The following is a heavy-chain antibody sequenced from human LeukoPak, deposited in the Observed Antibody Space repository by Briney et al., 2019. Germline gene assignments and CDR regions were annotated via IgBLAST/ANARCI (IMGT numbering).Heavy chain of an antibody. D-gene: IGHD1-14*01. CDR3: AKGRIFDY. CDR2: INHSGST. CDR1: GGSFSGYD. J-gene: IGHJ4*02. Sequence: SETLSLTCAVYGGSFSGYDWSRIRQPPGKGLEWIGEINHSGSTNYNPSLKSRVTISVDTSKNQFSLKLSSVTAADTAVYYCAKGRIFDYWGQGTLVTVSP. V-gene: IGHV4-34*01.